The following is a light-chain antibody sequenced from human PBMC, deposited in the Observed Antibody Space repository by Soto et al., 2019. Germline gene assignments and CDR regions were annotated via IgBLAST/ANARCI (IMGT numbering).Light chain of an antibody. CDR1: SSDVGGYNY. CDR2: DVS. Sequence: QSALTQPRSVSGSPGQSVTISCTGTSSDVGGYNYVSWNQQHPGKAPKLVIYDVSKRPSGVPDRFSGSKSANTASLTISGLQAEDEADYYCCSYAGNSLWVFGGGTKLTVL. J-gene: IGLJ3*02. V-gene: IGLV2-11*01. CDR3: CSYAGNSLWV.